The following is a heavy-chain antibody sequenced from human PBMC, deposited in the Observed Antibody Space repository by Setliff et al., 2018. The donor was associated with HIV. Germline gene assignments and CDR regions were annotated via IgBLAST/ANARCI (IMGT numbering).Heavy chain of an antibody. CDR3: ARAQLPPTYIDV. J-gene: IGHJ6*03. D-gene: IGHD2-2*01. CDR2: ITHSGST. CDR1: TGSFSGYY. Sequence: SETLSLTCAVYTGSFSGYYWSWIRQPPGKELEWIGMITHSGSTNYNPSLKSRVTISVDTSKNHFSLKLTSVTAADTAVYYCARAQLPPTYIDVWGKGTTVTVSS. V-gene: IGHV4-34*01.